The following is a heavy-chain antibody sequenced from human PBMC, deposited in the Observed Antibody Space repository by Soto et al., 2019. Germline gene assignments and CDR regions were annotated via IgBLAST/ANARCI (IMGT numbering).Heavy chain of an antibody. J-gene: IGHJ4*02. D-gene: IGHD2-15*01. CDR1: GGSISSYY. V-gene: IGHV4-39*02. CDR2: IYYRGNT. Sequence: SETLSLTCPVSGGSISSYYWGWIRQPPGKGLEWIGSIYYRGNTYYNPSLKSRVTISVDTSKNQFSLKLSSVTAADTAVYYCAREGGGYCSGGSCQVDYWGQGTLVTVSS. CDR3: AREGGGYCSGGSCQVDY.